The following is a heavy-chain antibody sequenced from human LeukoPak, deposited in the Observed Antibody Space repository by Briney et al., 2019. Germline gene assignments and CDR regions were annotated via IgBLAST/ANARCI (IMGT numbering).Heavy chain of an antibody. CDR3: ARASITMVRGVILLDY. CDR1: GYTFTSYY. V-gene: IGHV1-46*01. D-gene: IGHD3-10*01. J-gene: IGHJ4*02. Sequence: ASVKVSCKASGYTFTSYYMHWVRQAPGQGLEWMGIINPSGGSTSYAQKFQGRVTMTRDTSTSTVYMELSSLRSDDTAVYYYARASITMVRGVILLDYWGQGTLVTVSS. CDR2: INPSGGST.